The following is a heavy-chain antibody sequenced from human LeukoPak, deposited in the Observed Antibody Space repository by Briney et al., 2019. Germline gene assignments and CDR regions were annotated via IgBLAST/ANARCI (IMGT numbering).Heavy chain of an antibody. CDR2: IGTAGDP. J-gene: IGHJ4*02. CDR1: GFTFSSYD. Sequence: PGGSLRLSCAASGFTFSSYDMHWVRQATGKGLEWVSAIGTAGDPYYPGSVKGRFTISRENAKNSLYLQMNSLRAGDTAVYYCARACSSTSCYEGFDYWGQGTLVTVSS. D-gene: IGHD2-2*01. CDR3: ARACSSTSCYEGFDY. V-gene: IGHV3-13*05.